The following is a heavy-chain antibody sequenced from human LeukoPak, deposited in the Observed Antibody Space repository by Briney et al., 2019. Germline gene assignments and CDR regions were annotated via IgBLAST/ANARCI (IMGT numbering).Heavy chain of an antibody. J-gene: IGHJ4*02. CDR2: ISYDGSNR. V-gene: IGHV3-30*04. CDR1: GFTFSTFA. D-gene: IGHD2-8*01. CDR3: ARDLMDARYGFDY. Sequence: SGGSLRLSCAASGFTFSTFAMHWVRQAPGKGLEWVAVISYDGSNRYYADSVKGRFTISRDNSKNTLYLQMSSLRAEETAVYYCARDLMDARYGFDYWGQGTLVTVSS.